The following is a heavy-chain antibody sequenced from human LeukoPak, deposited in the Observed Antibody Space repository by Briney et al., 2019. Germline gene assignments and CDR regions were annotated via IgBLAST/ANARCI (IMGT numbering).Heavy chain of an antibody. D-gene: IGHD6-19*01. CDR1: GFTFSSYS. Sequence: GGSLRLSCVASGFTFSSYSMNWVRQAPGKGLEWVSSISSSSSYIYYADSVKGRFTISRDNAKNSLYLQMNSLRAEDTAVYYCAKVLGSGWYFGYWGQGTLVTVSS. J-gene: IGHJ4*02. V-gene: IGHV3-21*01. CDR3: AKVLGSGWYFGY. CDR2: ISSSSSYI.